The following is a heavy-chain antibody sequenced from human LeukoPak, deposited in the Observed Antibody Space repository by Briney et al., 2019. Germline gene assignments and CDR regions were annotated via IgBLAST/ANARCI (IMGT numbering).Heavy chain of an antibody. Sequence: PGGSLRLSCAASGFTFSDYSMNWVRQAPGKGLEWVSYFSTSSSTISYAASVKGRFTISRDNAKNSLYLQMNSLRAEDTAVYYCARDSLYAFDFWGQGTMVTVSS. J-gene: IGHJ3*01. CDR2: FSTSSSTI. CDR1: GFTFSDYS. D-gene: IGHD3-16*01. V-gene: IGHV3-48*01. CDR3: ARDSLYAFDF.